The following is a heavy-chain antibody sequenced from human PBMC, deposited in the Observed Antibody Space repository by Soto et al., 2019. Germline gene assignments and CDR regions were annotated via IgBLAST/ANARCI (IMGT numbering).Heavy chain of an antibody. CDR3: ARQQYSTAWFSFKYYFDY. CDR2: IYWNDDK. V-gene: IGHV2-5*01. D-gene: IGHD6-19*01. Sequence: ITLKESGPTLVHPTQTLTLTCSFSGFSLDTRGLAVAWLRQPPGKALELLALIYWNDDKRYSPSLRSRLTIAKDTSKNQVVLSMTNMDRVDTATYYCARQQYSTAWFSFKYYFDYWGRRSLVTVSS. J-gene: IGHJ4*02. CDR1: GFSLDTRGLA.